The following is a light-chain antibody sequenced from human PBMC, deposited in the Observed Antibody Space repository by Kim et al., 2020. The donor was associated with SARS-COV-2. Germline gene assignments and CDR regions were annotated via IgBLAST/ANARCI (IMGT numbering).Light chain of an antibody. CDR1: RGHSNDA. CDR2: LSSDGSQ. CDR3: QTWGTGFRV. V-gene: IGLV4-69*01. J-gene: IGLJ3*02. Sequence: SVKLTCTLGRGHSNDAIEWHQQEPEKGPRYLMRLSSDGSQSAGGGIPDRFSGSSSGAERYLTIASRQSEDEAGYYCQTWGTGFRVFGGGTQLTVL.